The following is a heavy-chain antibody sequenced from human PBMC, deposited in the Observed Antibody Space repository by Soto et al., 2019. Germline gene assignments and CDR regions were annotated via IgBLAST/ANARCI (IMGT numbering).Heavy chain of an antibody. V-gene: IGHV4-61*01. D-gene: IGHD6-19*01. CDR1: GGSVSSGSYY. CDR2: IYYSGST. J-gene: IGHJ6*02. CDR3: ARGIEGWYQGRYYYGMDV. Sequence: QVQLQESGPGLVKPSETLSLTCTVSGGSVSSGSYYWSWIRQPPGKGLEWIGYIYYSGSTNYNPSPKRRVXXXVXXSKNQFSLKLSSVTAADTAVYYCARGIEGWYQGRYYYGMDVWGQGTTVTVSS.